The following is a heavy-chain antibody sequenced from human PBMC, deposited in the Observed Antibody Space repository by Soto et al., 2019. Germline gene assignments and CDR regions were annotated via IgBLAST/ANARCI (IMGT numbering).Heavy chain of an antibody. J-gene: IGHJ4*02. CDR2: IYYSGST. CDR1: GGSFSGYY. D-gene: IGHD6-6*01. CDR3: ARSYSSSSYDFDS. V-gene: IGHV4-59*01. Sequence: PSETLSLTCAVYGGSFSGYYWSWIRQPPGKGLEWIGYIYYSGSTTYNPSLKSRVTISVDTSKKQFSLKLSSATAADTAVYYCARSYSSSSYDFDSWGQGTLVTVSS.